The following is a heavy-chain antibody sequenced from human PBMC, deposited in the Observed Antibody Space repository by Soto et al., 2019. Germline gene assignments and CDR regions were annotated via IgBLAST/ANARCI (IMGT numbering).Heavy chain of an antibody. CDR1: GGSISSSSYY. D-gene: IGHD4-17*01. CDR3: ARHPWKDYGDYASYLPYYFDY. J-gene: IGHJ4*02. CDR2: IYYSGST. V-gene: IGHV4-39*01. Sequence: LQLQESGPGLVKPSETLSLTCTVSGGSISSSSYYWGWIRQPPGKGLEWIGSIYYSGSTYYNPSLKSRVTISVDTSKNQFSLKLSSVTAADTAVYYCARHPWKDYGDYASYLPYYFDYWGQGTLVTVSS.